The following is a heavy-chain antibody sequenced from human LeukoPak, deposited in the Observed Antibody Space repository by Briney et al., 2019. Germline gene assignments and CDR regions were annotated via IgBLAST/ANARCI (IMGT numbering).Heavy chain of an antibody. CDR2: IYYSGST. J-gene: IGHJ6*02. D-gene: IGHD3-22*01. CDR3: ARGPYYYDSSGYNPYYYYYYGMDV. CDR1: SGSISSYY. V-gene: IGHV4-59*01. Sequence: KPSETLSLTCTVSSGSISSYYWSWIRQPPGKGLEWIGYIYYSGSTNYNPSLKSRVTISVDTSKNQFSLKLSSVTAADTAVYYCARGPYYYDSSGYNPYYYYYYGMDVWGQGTTVTVSS.